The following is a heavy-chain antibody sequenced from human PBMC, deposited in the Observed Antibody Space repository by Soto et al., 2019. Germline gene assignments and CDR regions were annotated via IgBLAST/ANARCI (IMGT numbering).Heavy chain of an antibody. CDR1: GVTFDHYT. Sequence: GGSLRLSCSVSGVTFDHYTIHWVRQAPGRGLEFVSAINFNGTDIYYADAVKGRFYISRDNSKNTVYLQMNSLIYEATAVYYCVTEMGPCCDRSYYFDYWGQGTQVTVSS. D-gene: IGHD2-21*01. CDR3: VTEMGPCCDRSYYFDY. V-gene: IGHV3-64D*06. J-gene: IGHJ4*02. CDR2: INFNGTDI.